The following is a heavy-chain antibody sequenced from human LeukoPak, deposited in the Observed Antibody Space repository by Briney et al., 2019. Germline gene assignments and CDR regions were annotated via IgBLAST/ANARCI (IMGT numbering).Heavy chain of an antibody. D-gene: IGHD3-3*01. CDR1: GYTFTSYD. V-gene: IGHV1-8*01. CDR3: ARGTYYDFWSGYLPFDY. CDR2: TNPNSGNT. J-gene: IGHJ4*02. Sequence: GASVKVSCKASGYTFTSYDINWVRQATGQGLEWMGWTNPNSGNTGYAQKFQGRVTMTRNTSISTAYMELSSLRSEDTAVYYCARGTYYDFWSGYLPFDYWGQGTLVTVSS.